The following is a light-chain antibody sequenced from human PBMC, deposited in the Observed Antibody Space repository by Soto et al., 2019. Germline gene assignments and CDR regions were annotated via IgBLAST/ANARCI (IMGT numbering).Light chain of an antibody. CDR1: SSNIGSNT. J-gene: IGLJ1*01. CDR3: AAWDERLNGFYV. CDR2: SNN. Sequence: QSVLTQPPSASGTPGQRVTISCSGSSSNIGSNTVNWCQQLPGTAPKLLIYSNNQRPSGVPDRFSGSKSGTSASLAISGLQSEDEADYYCAAWDERLNGFYVFGTGTKVTVL. V-gene: IGLV1-44*01.